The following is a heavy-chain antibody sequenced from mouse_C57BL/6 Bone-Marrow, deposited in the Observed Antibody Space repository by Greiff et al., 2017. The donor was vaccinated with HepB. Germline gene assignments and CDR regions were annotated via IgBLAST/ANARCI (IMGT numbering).Heavy chain of an antibody. J-gene: IGHJ4*01. D-gene: IGHD1-1*01. CDR2: ISNGGGST. CDR3: ARHYYPYAMDY. Sequence: EVMLVESGGGLVQPGGSLKLSCAASGFTFSDYYMYWVRQTPEKRLEWVAYISNGGGSTYYPDTVKGRFTISRDNAKNTLYLQMSRLKSEDTAMYYCARHYYPYAMDYWGQGTSVTVSS. CDR1: GFTFSDYY. V-gene: IGHV5-12*01.